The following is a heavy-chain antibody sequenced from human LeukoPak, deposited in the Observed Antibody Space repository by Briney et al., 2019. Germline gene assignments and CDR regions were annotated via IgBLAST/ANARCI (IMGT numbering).Heavy chain of an antibody. J-gene: IGHJ4*02. D-gene: IGHD3-9*01. CDR2: INPSGGST. CDR3: ARDFRDILTGYVYYFDY. CDR1: GYTFTSYY. Sequence: GASVKVSCKASGYTFTSYYMHWVRQAPGQRLEWMGIINPSGGSTSYAQKFQGRVTMTRDTSTSTVYMELSSLRSEDTAVYYCARDFRDILTGYVYYFDYWGQGTLVTVSS. V-gene: IGHV1-46*01.